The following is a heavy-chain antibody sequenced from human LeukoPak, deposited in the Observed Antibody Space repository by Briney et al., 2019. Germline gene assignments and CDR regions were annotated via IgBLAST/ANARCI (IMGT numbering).Heavy chain of an antibody. Sequence: SVSLSLTCTVSGGSISSTSYYWGWVRQPPGKSLEWIGSMFYSGSTYYNPSLKSRVTISVDMSKMQFSLKLSSVTAGDTAVYYCAGHITQAPDFDYWGEGTLVT. CDR2: MFYSGST. CDR1: GGSISSTSYY. J-gene: IGHJ4*02. CDR3: AGHITQAPDFDY. V-gene: IGHV4-39*01. D-gene: IGHD1-14*01.